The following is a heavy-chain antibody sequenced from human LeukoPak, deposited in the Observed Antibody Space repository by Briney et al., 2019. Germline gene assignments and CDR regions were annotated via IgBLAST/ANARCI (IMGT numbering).Heavy chain of an antibody. CDR2: ISYDGSNA. J-gene: IGHJ5*02. Sequence: GGSLRLSCAASGFTFSSYAMNWGRQAPGKGLEWVAVISYDGSNAYYADSVKGRFTISRDNSKNTLYLQMNSLRAEDTAVYHCARDLGTAMATWGQGTLVTVSS. CDR1: GFTFSSYA. V-gene: IGHV3-30*04. CDR3: ARDLGTAMAT. D-gene: IGHD5-18*01.